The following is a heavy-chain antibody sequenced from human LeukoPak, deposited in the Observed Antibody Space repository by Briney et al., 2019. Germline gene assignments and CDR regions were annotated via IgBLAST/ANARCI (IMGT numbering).Heavy chain of an antibody. V-gene: IGHV3-15*01. CDR2: IKSKTDGGTT. CDR1: GFTFSNAW. D-gene: IGHD3-10*01. CDR3: TTEWGYGSGSYYNGY. Sequence: GGSLRLSCAASGFTFSNAWMSWVRQAPGKGLEWVGRIKSKTDGGTTDYAAPVKGRFTISRDDSKNTLYLQMNSLKTEDTAVYYCTTEWGYGSGSYYNGYWGQGTLVTVSS. J-gene: IGHJ4*02.